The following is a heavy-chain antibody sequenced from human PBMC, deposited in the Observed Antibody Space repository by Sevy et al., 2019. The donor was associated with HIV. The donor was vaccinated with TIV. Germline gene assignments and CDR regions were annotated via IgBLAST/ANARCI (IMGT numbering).Heavy chain of an antibody. CDR3: ARSRAGLEDFYYGMDV. D-gene: IGHD3-10*01. Sequence: ASVKVSCKASGYTFTNYGFCWVRQAPGQGLEWMGWISAYNGNTNYAQKFQGRVTMTTDTSTSTAYMELRSLRSDDTALYYCARSRAGLEDFYYGMDVWGQGTTVTVSS. CDR1: GYTFTNYG. CDR2: ISAYNGNT. J-gene: IGHJ6*02. V-gene: IGHV1-18*01.